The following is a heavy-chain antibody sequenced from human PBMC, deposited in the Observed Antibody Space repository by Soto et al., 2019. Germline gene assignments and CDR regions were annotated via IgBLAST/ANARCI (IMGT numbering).Heavy chain of an antibody. CDR1: GYSFTSYW. D-gene: IGHD2-8*02. CDR2: IYPRDSDT. J-gene: IGHJ4*02. Sequence: GESLKISCKGSGYSFTSYWIDWVRQMPGKGLKWMGIIYPRDSDTRYSPSFQGQVTISADKSISTAYLQWSSLKSSDTAMYYCARVRESTAAFDYWGQGTLVTVS. CDR3: ARVRESTAAFDY. V-gene: IGHV5-51*01.